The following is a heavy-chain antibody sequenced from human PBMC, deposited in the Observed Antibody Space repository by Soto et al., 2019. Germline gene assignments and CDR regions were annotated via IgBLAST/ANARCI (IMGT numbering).Heavy chain of an antibody. D-gene: IGHD2-15*01. Sequence: SETLSLTCTVSGGSISSYYWSWIRQPPGKGLEWIGYIYYSGSTNYNPSLKSRFTISVDTSKNQFSLKMSSVTAADTAVYYCATGYCSGGSCYSEFFYWGQGTLVTVS. CDR1: GGSISSYY. CDR3: ATGYCSGGSCYSEFFY. V-gene: IGHV4-59*01. CDR2: IYYSGST. J-gene: IGHJ4*02.